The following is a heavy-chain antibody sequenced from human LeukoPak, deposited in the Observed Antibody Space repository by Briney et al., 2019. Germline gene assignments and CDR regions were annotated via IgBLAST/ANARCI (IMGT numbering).Heavy chain of an antibody. CDR2: IYTSGGT. CDR3: ARETPGSSLGY. J-gene: IGHJ4*02. Sequence: SETLSLTCVVSGGSISTYYWSWIRQPAGKGLEWIGRIYTSGGTNYNPSLKSRVTMSVDTSKNQFSLKLSSVTAADTAVYFCARETPGSSLGYWGQGTLVTVSS. D-gene: IGHD6-13*01. V-gene: IGHV4-4*07. CDR1: GGSISTYY.